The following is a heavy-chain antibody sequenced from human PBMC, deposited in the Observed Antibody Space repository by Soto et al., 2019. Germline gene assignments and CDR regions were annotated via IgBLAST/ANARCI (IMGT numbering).Heavy chain of an antibody. CDR1: GFTFSSYW. Sequence: GESLKISCAASGFTFSSYWMSWVRQAPGKGLEWVANIKQDGSEKNYVDSVKGRFTISRDNAKNLLYLQMNSLRAEDTAVYYCARDLYSPGRWGQGTLVTVSS. D-gene: IGHD2-15*01. J-gene: IGHJ4*02. CDR2: IKQDGSEK. CDR3: ARDLYSPGR. V-gene: IGHV3-7*01.